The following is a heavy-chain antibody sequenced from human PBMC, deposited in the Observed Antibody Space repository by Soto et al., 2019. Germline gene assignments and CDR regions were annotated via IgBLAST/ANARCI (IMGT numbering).Heavy chain of an antibody. V-gene: IGHV1-18*01. Sequence: RASVKVSCKSSGYTFTSHGFAWVRQAPGQGLEWMGWISTYNGKTDYAQKFQGRVTMTADTRTSTGYMELSSLRSDDTAVYYCARLLTEGATYREDAFDIWGQGTKVTVSS. J-gene: IGHJ3*02. CDR3: ARLLTEGATYREDAFDI. CDR2: ISTYNGKT. CDR1: GYTFTSHG. D-gene: IGHD1-26*01.